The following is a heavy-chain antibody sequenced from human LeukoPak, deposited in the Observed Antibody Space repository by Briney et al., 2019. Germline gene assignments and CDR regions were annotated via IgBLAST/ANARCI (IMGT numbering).Heavy chain of an antibody. CDR3: AKGQGAFDI. V-gene: IGHV3-30*18. J-gene: IGHJ3*02. CDR2: ISYDGNNK. CDR1: GFTFSSYG. Sequence: PGGSPRLSCAASGFTFSSYGMHWVRQAPGKGLEWVAVISYDGNNKYHVDSVKGRFTISRDNSKNTLYLQMNSLRAEDTAVYYCAKGQGAFDIWGQGTMVTVSS.